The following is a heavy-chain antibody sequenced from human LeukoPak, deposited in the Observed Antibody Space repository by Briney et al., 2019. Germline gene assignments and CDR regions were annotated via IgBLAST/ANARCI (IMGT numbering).Heavy chain of an antibody. V-gene: IGHV3-30*02. Sequence: PGGSLRLSCAASGFTFSSYGMHWVRQAPGKGLEWVAFIRYDGSNKYYADSVKGRFTISRDNAKNSLYLQMNSLRAEDTAVYYCARDVAGILDYWGQGTLVTVSS. D-gene: IGHD6-19*01. CDR1: GFTFSSYG. CDR2: IRYDGSNK. J-gene: IGHJ4*02. CDR3: ARDVAGILDY.